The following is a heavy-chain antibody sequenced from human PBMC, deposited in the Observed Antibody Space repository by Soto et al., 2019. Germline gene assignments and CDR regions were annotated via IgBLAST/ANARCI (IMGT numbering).Heavy chain of an antibody. Sequence: ASVKVSCKASGYTFTSYGISWVRQAPGQGLEWMGWISAYNGNTNYAQKLQGRVTMTTDTSTSRDYMELRSLRSDDTAVYYCASTAYYYDSSGYSLVAFDIWGQGTMVTVSS. CDR1: GYTFTSYG. CDR3: ASTAYYYDSSGYSLVAFDI. CDR2: ISAYNGNT. J-gene: IGHJ3*02. V-gene: IGHV1-18*04. D-gene: IGHD3-22*01.